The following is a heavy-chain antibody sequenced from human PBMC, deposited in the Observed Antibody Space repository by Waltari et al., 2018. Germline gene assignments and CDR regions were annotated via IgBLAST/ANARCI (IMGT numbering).Heavy chain of an antibody. CDR2: IYVGDAGT. Sequence: EVRLVQSGAEVKKPGESLKISCKGSGDKFSTYWIGWVRQMPGKGLEWMGIIYVGDAGTRYRPSFRGQVTMAADKSITTAYLQWSSLKASDTAMYYCARREHDYDYVGGSYRRVIDTFDIWGQGTRVTVSS. D-gene: IGHD3-16*02. J-gene: IGHJ3*02. V-gene: IGHV5-51*03. CDR1: GDKFSTYW. CDR3: ARREHDYDYVGGSYRRVIDTFDI.